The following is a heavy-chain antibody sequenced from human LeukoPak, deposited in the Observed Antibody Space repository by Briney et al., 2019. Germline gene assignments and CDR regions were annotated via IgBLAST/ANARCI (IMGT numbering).Heavy chain of an antibody. J-gene: IGHJ3*02. CDR2: IKQDGSEK. CDR1: GFTFSSYW. CDR3: ARDSGYGGMSTDAFDI. V-gene: IGHV3-7*01. D-gene: IGHD3-10*01. Sequence: GGSLRLSCAASGFTFSSYWMSWVRQAPGKGLEWVANIKQDGSEKYYVDSVKGRFTISRDNAKNSLYLQMNSLRAEDTAVYCCARDSGYGGMSTDAFDIWGQGTMVTVSS.